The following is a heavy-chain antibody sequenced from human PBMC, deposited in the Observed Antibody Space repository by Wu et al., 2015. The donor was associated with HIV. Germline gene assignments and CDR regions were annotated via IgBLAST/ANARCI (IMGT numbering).Heavy chain of an antibody. V-gene: IGHV1-2*02. CDR2: INPNSGDT. CDR1: GNIFTDYY. Sequence: QVQLVQSGAEVKKSGASVKVSCKASGNIFTDYYMHWVRQAPGQGLEWMGLINPNSGDTKYAQKFQDRVTMTRDTSISTAYMELSRLRSDDTAVYYCARGGGSDWSVGYYFDYWGQGTLVTVSS. CDR3: ARGGGSDWSVGYYFDY. J-gene: IGHJ4*02. D-gene: IGHD6-19*01.